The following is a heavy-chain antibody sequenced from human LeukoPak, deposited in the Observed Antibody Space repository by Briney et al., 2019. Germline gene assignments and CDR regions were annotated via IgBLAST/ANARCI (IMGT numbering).Heavy chain of an antibody. CDR1: GYTFTSYD. J-gene: IGHJ6*02. V-gene: IGHV1-8*01. CDR2: MNPNSGNT. Sequence: GASVKVSCKASGYTFTSYDINWVRQATGQGLEWMGWMNPNSGNTGYAQKFQGRVTVTRNTSISTAYMELSSLRSEDTAVYYCARELRTPPNDYLWFGLRAYSSNWDVWGQGTTVTVSS. D-gene: IGHD3-10*01. CDR3: ARELRTPPNDYLWFGLRAYSSNWDV.